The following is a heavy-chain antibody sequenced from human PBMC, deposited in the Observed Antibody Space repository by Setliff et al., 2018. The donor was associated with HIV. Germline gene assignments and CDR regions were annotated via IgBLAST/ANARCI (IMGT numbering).Heavy chain of an antibody. CDR3: ARERSALLWKNWFDP. D-gene: IGHD3-10*01. Sequence: PSETLSLTCTVSGGSISSGSYYWSWIRQPAGKGLEWIGHIYTSGSTNYNPSLKSRVTISVDTSKNQFSLKLSSVTAADTAVYYCARERSALLWKNWFDPWG. CDR1: GGSISSGSYY. V-gene: IGHV4-61*09. J-gene: IGHJ5*02. CDR2: IYTSGST.